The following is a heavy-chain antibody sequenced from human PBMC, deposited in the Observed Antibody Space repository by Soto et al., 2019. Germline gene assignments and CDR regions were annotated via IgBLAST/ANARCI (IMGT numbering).Heavy chain of an antibody. D-gene: IGHD1-1*01. CDR2: ITDAGGRT. J-gene: IGHJ3*02. CDR3: ATWHLQEHAYDI. Sequence: EVQLLASGGGLVQPGGSLRLSCAASGIIFNNYAMSWVRQAPGKGLEWVSVITDAGGRTYYAASAQGRFTISRDSSRTTVYLQMNDLRPDDTAVYSCATWHLQEHAYDIWGQGTTVTVSS. CDR1: GIIFNNYA. V-gene: IGHV3-23*01.